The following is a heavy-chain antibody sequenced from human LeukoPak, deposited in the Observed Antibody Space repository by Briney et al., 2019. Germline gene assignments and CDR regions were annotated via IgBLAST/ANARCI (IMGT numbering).Heavy chain of an antibody. Sequence: GESLKISCKGSGYNFPIYWIGWVRQMPGKGLEWMGIIYPVDSDTRYSPSFQGQVTISVDKSINTAFLQWSSLKASDTAMYYCARHIGKCSNGSCFLADYWGQGTLVTVSS. V-gene: IGHV5-51*01. CDR1: GYNFPIYW. J-gene: IGHJ4*02. D-gene: IGHD2-8*01. CDR2: IYPVDSDT. CDR3: ARHIGKCSNGSCFLADY.